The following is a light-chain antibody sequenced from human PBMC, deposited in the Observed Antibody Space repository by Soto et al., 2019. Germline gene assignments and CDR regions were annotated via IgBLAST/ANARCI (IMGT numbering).Light chain of an antibody. J-gene: IGLJ3*02. CDR3: ATWDSSLNGGV. CDR1: SSDVGGYDY. V-gene: IGLV2-8*01. CDR2: DSN. Sequence: QSALTQPPSASGSPGQSVTISCTGTSSDVGGYDYVSWYQQHPGKAPKLMIYDSNKRPSGIPDRFSGSKSGTSATLGITGLQTGDEADYYCATWDSSLNGGVFGGGTKLTVL.